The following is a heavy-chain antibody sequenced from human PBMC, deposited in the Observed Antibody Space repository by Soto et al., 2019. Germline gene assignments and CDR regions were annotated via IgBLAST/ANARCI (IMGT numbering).Heavy chain of an antibody. CDR2: INPSGGST. Sequence: QVQLVQSGAEVKKPGASVKVSCKASGYTFTSYYMHWVRQAPGQGLEWMGIINPSGGSTSYAQKFQGRVTMTRDTSTSTVYMELSSLRSEDTAVYYCARVRFGDYYPLRPYYYYGMDVWGQGTTVTVSS. J-gene: IGHJ6*02. V-gene: IGHV1-46*01. CDR3: ARVRFGDYYPLRPYYYYGMDV. CDR1: GYTFTSYY. D-gene: IGHD4-17*01.